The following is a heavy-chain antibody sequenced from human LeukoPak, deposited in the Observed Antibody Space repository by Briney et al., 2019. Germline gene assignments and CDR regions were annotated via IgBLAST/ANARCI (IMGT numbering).Heavy chain of an antibody. CDR3: ARQNGGSWNYYYYMDV. CDR1: GGSISSYY. V-gene: IGHV4-59*01. CDR2: IYYSGST. D-gene: IGHD1-26*01. J-gene: IGHJ6*03. Sequence: PSETLSLTCTVSGGSISSYYWSWIRQPPGKGLEWIGYIYYSGSTNYNPPLKSRVTISVDTSKNQFSLKLSSVTAADTAVYYCARQNGGSWNYYYYMDVWGKGTTVTVSS.